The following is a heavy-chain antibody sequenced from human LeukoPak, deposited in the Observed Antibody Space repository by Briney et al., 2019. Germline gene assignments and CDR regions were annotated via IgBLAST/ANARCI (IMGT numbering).Heavy chain of an antibody. CDR1: GDSFSSNSAA. D-gene: IGHD2-15*01. Sequence: SQTLSLTCAVSGDSFSSNSAAWNWLRQSPPRGLGWLGRTYYRSKWYTDYAVSVKSRITINPDISKNQFSLQLNSVTPDDTAVYYCARVVGGSPDYWGQGTLVTVSS. CDR2: TYYRSKWYT. J-gene: IGHJ4*02. V-gene: IGHV6-1*01. CDR3: ARVVGGSPDY.